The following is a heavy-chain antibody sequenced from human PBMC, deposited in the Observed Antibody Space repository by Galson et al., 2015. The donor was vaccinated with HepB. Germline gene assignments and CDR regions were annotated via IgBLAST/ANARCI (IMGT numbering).Heavy chain of an antibody. J-gene: IGHJ4*02. CDR1: GFTFGDYA. D-gene: IGHD2-2*02. V-gene: IGHV3-49*03. CDR3: TRDSSGRRDCSSTSCYIGY. CDR2: TRNKAYGGTP. Sequence: SLRLSCAGSGFTFGDYAMSWFRQAPGKGLEWVGFTRNKAYGGTPEYAASVKGRFTISRDDSKSVAYLQMNSLQTDDTAVYYCTRDSSGRRDCSSTSCYIGYWGQGTLVTVSS.